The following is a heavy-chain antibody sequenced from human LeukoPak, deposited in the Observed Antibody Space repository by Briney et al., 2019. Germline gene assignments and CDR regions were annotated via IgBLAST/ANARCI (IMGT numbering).Heavy chain of an antibody. V-gene: IGHV4-59*01. CDR2: IYYSGST. Sequence: SETLSLTCTVSGGSISSYYWSWIRRPPGKGLEWIGYIYYSGSTNYNPSLKSRVTISVDTSKNQFSLKLSSVTAADTAVYYCARDRIAVTTDYGMDVWGQGTTVTVSS. CDR3: ARDRIAVTTDYGMDV. J-gene: IGHJ6*02. D-gene: IGHD4-11*01. CDR1: GGSISSYY.